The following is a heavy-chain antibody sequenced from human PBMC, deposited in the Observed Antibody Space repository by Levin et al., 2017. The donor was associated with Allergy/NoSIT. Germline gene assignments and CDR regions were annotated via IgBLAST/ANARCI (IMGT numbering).Heavy chain of an antibody. CDR2: MYHSGHT. CDR1: GYSISTGYY. D-gene: IGHD3-10*01. CDR3: ARTIDYYGSGVFGFDV. J-gene: IGHJ3*01. Sequence: SETLSLTCAVSGYSISTGYYWGWIRQSPGKGLEWIASMYHSGHTYYNLSLKSRVTISVDTSKNQFSLLLSSVTAADTAVYYCARTIDYYGSGVFGFDVWGQGTTVTVSS. V-gene: IGHV4-38-2*01.